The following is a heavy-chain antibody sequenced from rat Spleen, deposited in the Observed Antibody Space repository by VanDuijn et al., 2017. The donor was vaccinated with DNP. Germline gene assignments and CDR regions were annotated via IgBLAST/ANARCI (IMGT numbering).Heavy chain of an antibody. J-gene: IGHJ2*01. CDR1: GFTFSNYW. Sequence: EVQLVESGGDLVQPGRSLKLSCVASGFTFSNYWMTWIRQVPGRGLEWVASITSNGGSIYYPDSVKGRFTISRDNAKSTLYLQMNSLRSEDMATYYCVRWNSGHFDYWGQGVMVTVSS. CDR3: VRWNSGHFDY. D-gene: IGHD4-3*01. CDR2: ITSNGGSI. V-gene: IGHV5-31*01.